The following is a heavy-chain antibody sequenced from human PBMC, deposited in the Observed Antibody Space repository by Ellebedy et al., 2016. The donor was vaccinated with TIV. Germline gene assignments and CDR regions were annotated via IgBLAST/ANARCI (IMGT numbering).Heavy chain of an antibody. D-gene: IGHD5-12*01. V-gene: IGHV3-7*03. CDR1: GFTFSSYW. Sequence: GESLKISCAASGFTFSSYWMSWVRQAPGKGLEWVANIKQDGSEKYYVDSVKGRFTISRDNAKNSLYLQMNSLRAEDTAVYYCARAAAYSGYDYFDYWGQGTLVTVSS. CDR2: IKQDGSEK. J-gene: IGHJ4*02. CDR3: ARAAAYSGYDYFDY.